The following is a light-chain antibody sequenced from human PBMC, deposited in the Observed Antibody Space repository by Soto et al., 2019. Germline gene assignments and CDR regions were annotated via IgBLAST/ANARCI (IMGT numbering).Light chain of an antibody. Sequence: QSVLTQPPSVSGAPGQRVTIYCTASSSNIGAGYDVHWYQQLPGTAPKLLIYGNTNRPSGVPDRFSGSKSGTSASLAITGLQAEDEADYYCQSYDSSLSAWVFGGGTQLTVL. CDR3: QSYDSSLSAWV. V-gene: IGLV1-40*01. CDR2: GNT. CDR1: SSNIGAGYD. J-gene: IGLJ3*02.